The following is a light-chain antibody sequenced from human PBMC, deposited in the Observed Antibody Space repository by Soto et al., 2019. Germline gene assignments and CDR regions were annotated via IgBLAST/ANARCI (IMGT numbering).Light chain of an antibody. V-gene: IGKV3-20*01. CDR1: QSFRSSY. J-gene: IGKJ1*01. CDR2: AAS. Sequence: EIVLTQSPGTLSLSPGERATLSCRASQSFRSSYLAWYQQRPGQAPRLLIYAASSRATGIPDRFSGSGSGTDFTLTISRLEPEDFAVYFCHQDFNLPWTFGQGTKVDIK. CDR3: HQDFNLPWT.